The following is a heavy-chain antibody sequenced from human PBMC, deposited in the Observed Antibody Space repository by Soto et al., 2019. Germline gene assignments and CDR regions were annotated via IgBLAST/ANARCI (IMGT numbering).Heavy chain of an antibody. V-gene: IGHV4-59*01. D-gene: IGHD2-21*02. J-gene: IGHJ4*02. CDR1: GGSISSYY. CDR2: IYYSGST. CDR3: ARAPTAYCGGDCYSAPFDY. Sequence: PSETLSLTCTVSGGSISSYYWSWIRQPPGKGLEWIGYIYYSGSTNYNPSLKSRVTISVDTSKNQFSLKLSSVTAADTAVYYCARAPTAYCGGDCYSAPFDYWGQGTLVTVSS.